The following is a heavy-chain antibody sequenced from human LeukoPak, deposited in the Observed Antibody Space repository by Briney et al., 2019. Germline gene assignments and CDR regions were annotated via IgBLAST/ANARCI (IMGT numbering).Heavy chain of an antibody. D-gene: IGHD1-14*01. CDR2: MYYSGST. CDR1: GGSISSSSYY. V-gene: IGHV4-39*01. Sequence: SETLSLTCTASGGSISSSSYYWGWIRQPPGKGLEWIGSMYYSGSTYYNPSLKSRVTISVDTSKKQFSPKLSSVTATDTAVYYCARHVRGTLSYFDYWGQGTLVTVSS. J-gene: IGHJ4*02. CDR3: ARHVRGTLSYFDY.